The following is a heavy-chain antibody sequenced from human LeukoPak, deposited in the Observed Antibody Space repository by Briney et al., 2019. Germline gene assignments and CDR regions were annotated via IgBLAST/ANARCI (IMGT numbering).Heavy chain of an antibody. CDR1: GGSISSGDYY. CDR2: IYYSGST. V-gene: IGHV4-30-4*01. J-gene: IGHJ4*02. CDR3: ACRVDTAMVIAY. Sequence: PSQTLSLTCTVSGGSISSGDYYWSWIRQPPGKGLEYIGYIYYSGSTYYNPSLKSRVTISVDTSKNQFSLKLSSVTAADTAVYYCACRVDTAMVIAYWGQGILVTVSS. D-gene: IGHD5-18*01.